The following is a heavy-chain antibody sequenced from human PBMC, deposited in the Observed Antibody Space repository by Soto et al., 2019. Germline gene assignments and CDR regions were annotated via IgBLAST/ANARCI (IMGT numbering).Heavy chain of an antibody. V-gene: IGHV4-39*01. CDR2: MYYSGST. Sequence: QLQLQESGPGLVKPSETLSLTCTVSGGSISSRSYYWGWIRQPPGKGLEWIGSMYYSGSTYYNPSLQRRVTIPLDTSKTQFSLKLSSVTAADTAVYYCAAATVTIYYYYYGMDVWGQGTTVTVSS. J-gene: IGHJ6*02. CDR3: AAATVTIYYYYYGMDV. CDR1: GGSISSRSYY. D-gene: IGHD4-17*01.